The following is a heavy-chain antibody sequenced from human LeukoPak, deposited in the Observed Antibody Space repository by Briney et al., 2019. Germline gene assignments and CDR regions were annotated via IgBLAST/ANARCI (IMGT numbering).Heavy chain of an antibody. CDR1: GGSISTYY. J-gene: IGHJ4*02. CDR3: ARLPSH. V-gene: IGHV4-59*08. CDR2: ISDRDGA. Sequence: PSETLSLTCTGSGGSISTYYWSWIRQSPGKGLEWIGYISDRDGATYNPSLKSRVTMSVDTSKTHLSLKLNSVTAADTAVYYCARLPSHWGQGTLVTVSS.